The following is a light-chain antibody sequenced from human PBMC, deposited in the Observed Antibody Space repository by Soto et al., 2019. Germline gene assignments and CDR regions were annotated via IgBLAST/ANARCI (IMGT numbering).Light chain of an antibody. V-gene: IGKV3-15*01. CDR1: QSVASS. Sequence: ERVMTQSPATLSASPGERVTLSCRASQSVASSVAWYLQKPGQAPRLILYGASTMATGFPATFSGSGSGTEFTLTISSLQSEDFAVYLCQQYHYWPITFGQGTRLEIK. CDR2: GAS. J-gene: IGKJ5*01. CDR3: QQYHYWPIT.